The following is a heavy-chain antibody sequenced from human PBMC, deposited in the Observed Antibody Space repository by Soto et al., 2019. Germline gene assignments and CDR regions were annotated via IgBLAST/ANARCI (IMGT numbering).Heavy chain of an antibody. CDR2: MNPNSGNT. Sequence: QVQLVQSGAEVKKPGASVKVSCKASGYTFTSYDINWVRQATGQGLEWMGWMNPNSGNTGYAQKVQRRVTMTRNTPISTAYMELSSLRSEDTAVYYCARVARGGATLVYYYGMDVWGQGTTVTVSS. J-gene: IGHJ6*02. CDR1: GYTFTSYD. V-gene: IGHV1-8*01. CDR3: ARVARGGATLVYYYGMDV. D-gene: IGHD1-26*01.